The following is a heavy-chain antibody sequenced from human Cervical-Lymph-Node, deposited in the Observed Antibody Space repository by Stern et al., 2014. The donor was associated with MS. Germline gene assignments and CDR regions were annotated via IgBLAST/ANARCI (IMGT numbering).Heavy chain of an antibody. V-gene: IGHV3-11*01. Sequence: VQLVQSGGGLVKPGGSLRLSCTASGFTFSDYYMTWVRQTPGKGLEWTAYISSSASLIAYADSVKGRFTISRDNARNSLYLQMNSLRAEDTAMYYCVRADGSKEDYWGQGTLVTVSS. CDR1: GFTFSDYY. D-gene: IGHD3-10*01. CDR2: ISSSASLI. CDR3: VRADGSKEDY. J-gene: IGHJ4*02.